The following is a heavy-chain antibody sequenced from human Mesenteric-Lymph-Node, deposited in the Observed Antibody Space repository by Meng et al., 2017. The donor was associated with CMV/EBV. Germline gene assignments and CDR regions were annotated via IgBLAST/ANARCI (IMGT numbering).Heavy chain of an antibody. CDR1: GLSFKNYW. CDR2: IEKGGSEK. Sequence: GESLKISCVASGLSFKNYWMTWVRQAPGKGLEWVANIEKGGSEKYYVDSVKGRFTISRDNAKNSVYLQMNSQRAEDTAVYYCTGVHCSGVSCTKRGVGDYGMDVWGQGTTVTVSS. CDR3: TGVHCSGVSCTKRGVGDYGMDV. J-gene: IGHJ6*02. D-gene: IGHD2-15*01. V-gene: IGHV3-7*03.